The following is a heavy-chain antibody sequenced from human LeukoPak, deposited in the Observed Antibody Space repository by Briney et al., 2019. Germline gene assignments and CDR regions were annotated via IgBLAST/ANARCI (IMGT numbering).Heavy chain of an antibody. Sequence: GGSLRLSCAASTFTFTSYTMHWVRQAPGKGLDWVAAISYDGINKHFADSVKGRFTISRDNSKNTLYLQVNSLRVDDTAVYYCARDLTVTTPYYYYGLDVWGHGTTVTVSS. J-gene: IGHJ6*02. D-gene: IGHD4-17*01. CDR1: TFTFTSYT. V-gene: IGHV3-30-3*01. CDR3: ARDLTVTTPYYYYGLDV. CDR2: ISYDGINK.